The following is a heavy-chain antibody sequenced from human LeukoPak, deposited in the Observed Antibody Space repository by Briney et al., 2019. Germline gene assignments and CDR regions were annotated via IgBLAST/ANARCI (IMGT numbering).Heavy chain of an antibody. CDR3: ARDLRGYDFDY. J-gene: IGHJ4*02. V-gene: IGHV3-48*03. D-gene: IGHD5-12*01. Sequence: GGSLRLSCAASGFTFSSYEMNWVRQAPGKGLEWVSYISRSGSTIYYADSVKGRFTISRDNAKNSLYLQMNSLRAEDTAVYYCARDLRGYDFDYWGQGTLVTVSS. CDR2: ISRSGSTI. CDR1: GFTFSSYE.